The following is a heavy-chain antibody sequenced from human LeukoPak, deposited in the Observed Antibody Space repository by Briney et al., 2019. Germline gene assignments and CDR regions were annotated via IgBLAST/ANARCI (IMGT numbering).Heavy chain of an antibody. CDR3: ASLPYYDSSGYFDY. D-gene: IGHD3-22*01. CDR1: GFTFSSYA. CDR2: ISYDGSNK. J-gene: IGHJ4*02. V-gene: IGHV3-30-3*01. Sequence: PGGSLRLSCAASGFTFSSYAMHWVRQAPGKGLEWVAVISYDGSNKYYADSVKGRFTISRDNSKNTLYLQMNSLRAEDTAVYYCASLPYYDSSGYFDYWGQGTLVTVSS.